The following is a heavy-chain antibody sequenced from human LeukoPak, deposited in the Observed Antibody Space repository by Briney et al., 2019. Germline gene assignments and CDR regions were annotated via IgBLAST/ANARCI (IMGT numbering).Heavy chain of an antibody. J-gene: IGHJ4*02. CDR3: GRHLWAINTFHFDN. CDR1: GFTFSTYS. Sequence: PGGSLRLSCAASGFTFSTYSMNWIRQRPGKGLEWITSFYHSGSTRYNPSLKSRVTTSIDTSKNQFSLKLSSVTAADTAVYYCGRHLWAINTFHFDNWGQGALVTVSS. CDR2: FYHSGST. D-gene: IGHD3-3*02. V-gene: IGHV4-38-2*01.